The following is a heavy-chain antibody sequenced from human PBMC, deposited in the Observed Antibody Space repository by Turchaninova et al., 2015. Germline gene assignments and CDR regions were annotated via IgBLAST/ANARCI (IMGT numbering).Heavy chain of an antibody. CDR2: LHPDGGP. D-gene: IGHD3-10*01. J-gene: IGHJ4*02. Sequence: VRLQESXXGLVXPSETXSLPWAGSTFPITSCSYWGWIRPPPGKGLEWIGSLHPDGGPYYNPSLTGRVHISLDPSKNEFSLTLRSVTAADTGSYYCARLLSFSADDWGPGILVTVSS. V-gene: IGHV4-38-2*01. CDR1: TFPITSCSY. CDR3: ARLLSFSADD.